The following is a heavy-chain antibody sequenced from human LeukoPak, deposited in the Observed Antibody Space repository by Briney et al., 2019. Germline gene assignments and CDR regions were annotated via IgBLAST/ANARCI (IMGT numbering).Heavy chain of an antibody. J-gene: IGHJ4*02. Sequence: SETLSLTCAVYGGSFNGYYWTWIRQSPGKGLEWIGEINHSGSTNYNPSLKSRVTISLDTSTDQFSLKLSSVTAADTALYFCARGPSVRYYAGSGYYYFDYWGQGTLVTVSS. CDR1: GGSFNGYY. V-gene: IGHV4-34*01. CDR3: ARGPSVRYYAGSGYYYFDY. D-gene: IGHD3-22*01. CDR2: INHSGST.